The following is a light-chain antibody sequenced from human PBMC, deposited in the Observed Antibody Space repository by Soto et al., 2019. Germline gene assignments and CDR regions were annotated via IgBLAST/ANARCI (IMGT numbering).Light chain of an antibody. Sequence: QTVVTQEPSFSVSPGATVTLTCGLSSGSVSTNNYPSWYQQTPGQAPRTLMYRTNVRSSGVPDRFSGSILGNKAALTITGAQADNESDYYCLLFMSKAPRVFGGGTKLTVL. CDR3: LLFMSKAPRV. J-gene: IGLJ2*01. CDR1: SGSVSTNNY. V-gene: IGLV8-61*01. CDR2: RTN.